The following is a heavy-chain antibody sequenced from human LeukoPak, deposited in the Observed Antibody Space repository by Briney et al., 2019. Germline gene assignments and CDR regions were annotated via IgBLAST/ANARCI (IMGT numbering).Heavy chain of an antibody. Sequence: GGSLRLSCVASGFSFSSYWMTWVRQAPGKGLEWVANIKQDGSEKCYVDSVKGRFTISRDNAKNSLYLQMNSLRAEDTAVYYCARDGGDDSSGYPPFDIWGQGTMVTVSS. CDR2: IKQDGSEK. D-gene: IGHD3-22*01. CDR1: GFSFSSYW. CDR3: ARDGGDDSSGYPPFDI. J-gene: IGHJ3*02. V-gene: IGHV3-7*01.